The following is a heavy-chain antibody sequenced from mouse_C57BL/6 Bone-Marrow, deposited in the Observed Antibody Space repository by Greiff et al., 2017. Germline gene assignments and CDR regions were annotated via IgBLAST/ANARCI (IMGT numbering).Heavy chain of an antibody. CDR2: INPSSGYT. Sequence: QVQLQQSGAELARPGASVKMSCKASGYTFTSYTMHWVKQRPGQGLEWIGYINPSSGYTKYNQKFKDKATLTAAKSSSTAYMQLSSLTSEDSAVYYCARSITTVVATEGYAMDYWGQGTSVTVSS. D-gene: IGHD1-1*01. J-gene: IGHJ4*01. CDR1: GYTFTSYT. V-gene: IGHV1-4*01. CDR3: ARSITTVVATEGYAMDY.